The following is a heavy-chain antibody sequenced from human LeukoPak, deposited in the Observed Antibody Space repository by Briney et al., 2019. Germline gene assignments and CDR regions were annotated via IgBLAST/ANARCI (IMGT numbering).Heavy chain of an antibody. CDR1: GYTFTSYA. Sequence: ASVKVSCKASGYTFTSYAMNWVRQAPGQGLEWMGWINPNSGGTNYAQKFQGRVTMTRDTSISTAYMELSRLRSDDTAVYYCARGPFAGVDTAMVYYYYYMDVWGKGTTVTVSS. CDR3: ARGPFAGVDTAMVYYYYYMDV. V-gene: IGHV1-2*02. CDR2: INPNSGGT. D-gene: IGHD5-18*01. J-gene: IGHJ6*03.